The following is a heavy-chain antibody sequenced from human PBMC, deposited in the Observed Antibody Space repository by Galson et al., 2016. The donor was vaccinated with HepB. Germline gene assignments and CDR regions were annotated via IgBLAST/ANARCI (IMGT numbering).Heavy chain of an antibody. D-gene: IGHD3-10*01. CDR3: ARLVGGEAADY. CDR1: GYYFPSYW. J-gene: IGHJ4*02. V-gene: IGHV5-10-1*01. Sequence: QSGAEVKKPGESLRISCQASGYYFPSYWITWVRQMPGKGLEWMGRIDPSDSYTNYRPTLQGHVTISANKSINTVYLQWSSLKASDSAIYYCARLVGGEAADYWGQGSLVTVSS. CDR2: IDPSDSYT.